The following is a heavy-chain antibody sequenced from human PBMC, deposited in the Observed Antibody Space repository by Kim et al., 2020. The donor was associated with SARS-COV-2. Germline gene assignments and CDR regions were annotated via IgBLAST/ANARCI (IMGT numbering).Heavy chain of an antibody. D-gene: IGHD5-18*01. V-gene: IGHV3-11*05. Sequence: APSVQGRFTVSRDYYENTLSLEMNNLRAEDTAIYYCARDPVADGYSFFDYWGQGTLVTVSS. J-gene: IGHJ4*02. CDR3: ARDPVADGYSFFDY.